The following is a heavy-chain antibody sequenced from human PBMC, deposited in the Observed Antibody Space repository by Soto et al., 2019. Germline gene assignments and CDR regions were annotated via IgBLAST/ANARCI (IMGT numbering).Heavy chain of an antibody. D-gene: IGHD3-10*01. V-gene: IGHV4-31*03. CDR3: ARGVTIVRGLGLFYFDS. CDR1: GGSISSGGYY. CDR2: IYYSGST. J-gene: IGHJ4*02. Sequence: QVQLQESGPGLVKPSQTLSLTCTVSGGSISSGGYYWSWIRPHPGTGLEWIGYIYYSGSTYYNPSLKSRVTMSVDTSKNQYSLKLSSVTAADTAVYYCARGVTIVRGLGLFYFDSWGQGTLVTVSS.